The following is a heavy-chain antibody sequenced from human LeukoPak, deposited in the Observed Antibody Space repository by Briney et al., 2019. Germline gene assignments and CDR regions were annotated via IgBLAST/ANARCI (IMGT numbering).Heavy chain of an antibody. V-gene: IGHV3-30*18. D-gene: IGHD3-22*01. J-gene: IGHJ4*02. Sequence: GGSLRLSCAASGFTVSSNYMSWVRQAPGKGLEWVAGISYDGSNKYYADSVKGRFTISRDNSKNTLYLQMNSLRAEDTAVYYCAKPIVVVSYYFDYWGQGTLVTVSS. CDR2: ISYDGSNK. CDR1: GFTVSSNY. CDR3: AKPIVVVSYYFDY.